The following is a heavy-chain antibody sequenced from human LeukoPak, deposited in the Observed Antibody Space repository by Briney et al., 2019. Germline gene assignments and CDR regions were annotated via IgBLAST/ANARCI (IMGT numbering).Heavy chain of an antibody. CDR1: GFTFSSYW. CDR2: INSDGSST. CDR3: AREYSSSRYFDY. Sequence: GGSLRLSCAASGFTFSSYWMHWVRQAPGKGLVWVSRINSDGSSTTYADSVKGRFTISRDNAKNTLYLQMDSLRAEDTAVYYCAREYSSSRYFDYWGQGTLVTVSS. J-gene: IGHJ4*02. D-gene: IGHD6-6*01. V-gene: IGHV3-74*01.